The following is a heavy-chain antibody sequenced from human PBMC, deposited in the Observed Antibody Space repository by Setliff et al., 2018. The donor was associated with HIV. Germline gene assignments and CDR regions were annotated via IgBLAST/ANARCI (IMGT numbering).Heavy chain of an antibody. V-gene: IGHV4-31*03. CDR1: GDSINSGNYY. CDR3: ATSPAGEILGSRPFYFDY. CDR2: IYYSGST. Sequence: SETLSLTCTVSGDSINSGNYYWSWIRQHPGKGLEWIGYIYYSGSTYYSTSLKSRVTISEDTSKNQFSLKMRSVTAADTAVYYCATSPAGEILGSRPFYFDYWGQGTQVTVAS. J-gene: IGHJ4*02. D-gene: IGHD3-10*01.